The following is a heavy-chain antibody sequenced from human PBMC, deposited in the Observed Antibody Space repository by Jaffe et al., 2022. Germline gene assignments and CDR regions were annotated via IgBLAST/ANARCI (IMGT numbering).Heavy chain of an antibody. J-gene: IGHJ4*02. Sequence: EVQLVESGGGLVQPGGSLRLSCAASGFTFSSFEMNWVRQAPGKGLEWVSYISSSGSTIYYADSVKGRFTISRDNAKNSLYLLMNSLRAEDTAVYYCARIGYYYGSRSYYNHFDFWGQGALVTVSS. D-gene: IGHD3-10*01. CDR1: GFTFSSFE. V-gene: IGHV3-48*03. CDR3: ARIGYYYGSRSYYNHFDF. CDR2: ISSSGSTI.